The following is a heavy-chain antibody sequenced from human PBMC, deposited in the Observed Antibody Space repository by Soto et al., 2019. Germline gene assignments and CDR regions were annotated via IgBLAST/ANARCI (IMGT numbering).Heavy chain of an antibody. D-gene: IGHD3-3*01. J-gene: IGHJ4*02. CDR2: IWYDGSNK. Sequence: GGSLRLSCAASGFTFSSYGMHWVRQAPGKGLEWVAVIWYDGSNKYYADSVKGRFTISRDNSKNTLYLQMNSLRAEDTAVYYCARDASSLYYDFWSGYLRGGFDYWGQGTLVTVSS. V-gene: IGHV3-33*01. CDR3: ARDASSLYYDFWSGYLRGGFDY. CDR1: GFTFSSYG.